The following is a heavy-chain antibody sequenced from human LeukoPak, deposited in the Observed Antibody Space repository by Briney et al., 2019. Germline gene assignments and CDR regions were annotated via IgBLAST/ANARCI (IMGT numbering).Heavy chain of an antibody. Sequence: ASVKVSCKASGYTFTSYGTTWVRQAPGQGLEWMGWISGDNGNTYYAQKLQGRVTMTTDTSTSTAYMELRSLRSDDTAVYYCARDCDRSGYYCYWSQGTLVTVSS. CDR2: ISGDNGNT. CDR1: GYTFTSYG. D-gene: IGHD3-22*01. CDR3: ARDCDRSGYYCY. V-gene: IGHV1-18*01. J-gene: IGHJ4*02.